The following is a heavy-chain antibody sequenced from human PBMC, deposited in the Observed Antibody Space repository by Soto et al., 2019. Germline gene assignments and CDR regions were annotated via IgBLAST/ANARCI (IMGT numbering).Heavy chain of an antibody. J-gene: IGHJ5*02. Sequence: QITLKESGPTLVKPTQTLTLTCTFSGFSLTTGGVGVGWIRQPPGKALECLALIYWDDDKRYSPSLQSRLSITKDTSKNQVVLTMTNVDPVDTATYYCAHIPNYYQYDWFDPRGQGTLVSVSS. V-gene: IGHV2-5*02. CDR2: IYWDDDK. D-gene: IGHD3-16*01. CDR1: GFSLTTGGVG. CDR3: AHIPNYYQYDWFDP.